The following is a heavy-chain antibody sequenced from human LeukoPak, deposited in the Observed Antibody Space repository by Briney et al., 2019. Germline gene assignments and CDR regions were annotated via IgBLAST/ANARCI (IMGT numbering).Heavy chain of an antibody. V-gene: IGHV1-2*02. D-gene: IGHD5-24*01. Sequence: GASVKVSCKASGYTFTSYYMHWVRQAPGQGLEWMGWINPNSGGTNYAQKFQGRVTMTRDTSISKAYMELSRLRADDTAVYYCARDLVEMATIDVWGQGTLVTVSS. CDR1: GYTFTSYY. CDR2: INPNSGGT. J-gene: IGHJ4*02. CDR3: ARDLVEMATIDV.